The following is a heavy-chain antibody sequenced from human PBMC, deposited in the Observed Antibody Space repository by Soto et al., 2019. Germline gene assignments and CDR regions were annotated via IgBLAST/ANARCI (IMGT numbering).Heavy chain of an antibody. V-gene: IGHV3-66*01. Sequence: EVQVVESGGGLVPPGGSLRLSCAASGFSVTNNYMNWVRQAPGKGLEWVSIIDIGGNTYYAESVKDRFTISRDKSRNTLYLHMDSMRAEDTAVYYCARGRGSTGYLGREHYFEYWGQGTLVTVSP. CDR2: IDIGGNT. CDR3: ARGRGSTGYLGREHYFEY. CDR1: GFSVTNNY. D-gene: IGHD2-2*01. J-gene: IGHJ4*02.